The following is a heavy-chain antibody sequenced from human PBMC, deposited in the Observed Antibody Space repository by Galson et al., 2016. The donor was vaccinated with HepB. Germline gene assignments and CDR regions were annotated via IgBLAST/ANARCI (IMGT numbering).Heavy chain of an antibody. V-gene: IGHV3-7*03. D-gene: IGHD6-19*01. Sequence: SLRLSCAASGFSFNIHWMYWVRQAPGKGLEWVASIKEDGSDKYYADSVEGRFTTSRDNAKGPLYLQMNSLRAEDTAVYYCARDGITGWHADFWGQGTLVTVSS. J-gene: IGHJ4*02. CDR1: GFSFNIHW. CDR3: ARDGITGWHADF. CDR2: IKEDGSDK.